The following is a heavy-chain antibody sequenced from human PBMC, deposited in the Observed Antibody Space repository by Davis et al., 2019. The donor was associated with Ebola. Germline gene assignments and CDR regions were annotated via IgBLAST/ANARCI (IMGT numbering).Heavy chain of an antibody. CDR2: ISSSSTNK. J-gene: IGHJ4*02. D-gene: IGHD3-9*01. CDR3: ARGGRWYDIMTEASLMDV. V-gene: IGHV3-48*01. CDR1: GFRFSTYT. Sequence: GESLKISCAGSGFRFSTYTMNWVRQAPGKGLEWISYISSSSTNKYYADSVKGRFTVSRDNAKNSLFLQMNSLRGEDAAVYYCARGGRWYDIMTEASLMDVWGPGSLVIVSS.